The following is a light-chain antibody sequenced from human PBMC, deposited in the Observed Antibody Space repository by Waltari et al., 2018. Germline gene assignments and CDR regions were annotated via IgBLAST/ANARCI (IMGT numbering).Light chain of an antibody. V-gene: IGLV2-14*01. Sequence: QSALTQPASVSASPGQSITISCTGTSGDIGGSDFVSWYQHHPGRAPKVLIFDVNHRPSGISDRFSGSKSGNTASLTISRLQAEDDADYYCSSPSTNNVVVFGGGTKVTVL. J-gene: IGLJ2*01. CDR3: SSPSTNNVVV. CDR1: SGDIGGSDF. CDR2: DVN.